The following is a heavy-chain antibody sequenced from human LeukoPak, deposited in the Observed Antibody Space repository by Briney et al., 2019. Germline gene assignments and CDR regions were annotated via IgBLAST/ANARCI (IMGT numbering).Heavy chain of an antibody. D-gene: IGHD3-22*01. CDR3: FKDRPNFYCCIGHYYRQNGDY. CDR2: ITSISGAS. CDR1: GFTFSIYA. Sequence: GGSLRLSCAASGFTFSIYAMSWVRQAPGKGLEWVSSITSISGASFYADSVKGRFTISRDNSKDSLYLQMNSLRAGDMAIDCCFKDRPNFYCCIGHYYRQNGDYWGQGTLVGVSS. V-gene: IGHV3-23*01. J-gene: IGHJ4*02.